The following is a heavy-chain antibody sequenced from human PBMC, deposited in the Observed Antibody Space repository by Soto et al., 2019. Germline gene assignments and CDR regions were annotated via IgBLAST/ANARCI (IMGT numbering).Heavy chain of an antibody. CDR2: INHSGST. J-gene: IGHJ4*02. D-gene: IGHD2-15*01. CDR1: GGSFSGYY. V-gene: IGHV4-34*01. CDR3: ARTGLRYCSGGSCYSGVVDY. Sequence: QVQLQQWGAGLLKPSETLSLTCAVYGGSFSGYYWSWIRQPPGKGLEWIGEINHSGSTNYNPSLKSRVTISVDTSKNQFSLKLSSVTAADTAVYYCARTGLRYCSGGSCYSGVVDYWGQGTLVTVSS.